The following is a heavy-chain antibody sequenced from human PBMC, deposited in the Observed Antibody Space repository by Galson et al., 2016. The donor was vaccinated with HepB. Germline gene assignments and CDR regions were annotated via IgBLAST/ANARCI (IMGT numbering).Heavy chain of an antibody. CDR1: GFPFDNYA. J-gene: IGHJ4*02. V-gene: IGHV3-49*03. CDR3: SRVVGLDYDFWSGYPDFDY. CDR2: IRSNSYGGTT. Sequence: SLRLSCATSGFPFDNYAMSWFRQAPGKGLHWVGFIRSNSYGGTTEYDASVKGSFTISRDDSKSIVYLQMNRLKTEDTAVYYCSRVVGLDYDFWSGYPDFDYWGQGALVTVSS. D-gene: IGHD3-3*01.